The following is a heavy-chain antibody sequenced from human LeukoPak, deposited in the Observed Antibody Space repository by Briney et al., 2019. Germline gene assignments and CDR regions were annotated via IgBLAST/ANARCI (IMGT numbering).Heavy chain of an antibody. J-gene: IGHJ4*02. CDR3: ARGLDYDSSGYYLYY. V-gene: IGHV1-2*02. Sequence: ASVKVSRMASGYTFTAYYMHWVRQAPGRGLEWMGWINPNSGGTNYAQNFQGRVTMTRDTSISTAYMEVSRLRSDDTAVYYCARGLDYDSSGYYLYYWGQGTLVTVSS. CDR1: GYTFTAYY. D-gene: IGHD3-22*01. CDR2: INPNSGGT.